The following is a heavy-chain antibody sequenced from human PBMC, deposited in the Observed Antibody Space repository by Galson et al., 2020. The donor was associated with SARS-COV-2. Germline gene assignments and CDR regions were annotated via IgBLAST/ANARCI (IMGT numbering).Heavy chain of an antibody. J-gene: IGHJ6*03. Sequence: SETLSLTCTVSGGSISSSSYYWGWIRQPPGKGLEWIGSIYYSGSTYHNPSLKSRVTISVDTSKNQFSLKLSSVTAADTAVYYCARDLLTADFWSGYYIGPHDYYYYYMDVWGKGTTVTVSS. CDR1: GGSISSSSYY. CDR3: ARDLLTADFWSGYYIGPHDYYYYYMDV. CDR2: IYYSGST. D-gene: IGHD3-3*01. V-gene: IGHV4-39*07.